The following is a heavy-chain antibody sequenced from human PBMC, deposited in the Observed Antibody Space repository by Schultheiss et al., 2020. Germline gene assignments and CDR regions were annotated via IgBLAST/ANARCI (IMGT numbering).Heavy chain of an antibody. CDR1: GYTFTGYY. Sequence: ASVKVSCKASGYTFTGYYMHWVRQAPGQGLEWMGRINPNSGGTNYAQKFQGRVTMTRDTSISTAYMELSRLSSDDTAVYYCARDQRLRVTVTIQNWFDPWGQGTLVTVSS. V-gene: IGHV1-2*06. CDR2: INPNSGGT. CDR3: ARDQRLRVTVTIQNWFDP. D-gene: IGHD4-17*01. J-gene: IGHJ5*02.